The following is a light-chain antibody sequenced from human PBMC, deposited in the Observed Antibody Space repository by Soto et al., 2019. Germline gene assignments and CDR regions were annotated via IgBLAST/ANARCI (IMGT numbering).Light chain of an antibody. J-gene: IGKJ5*01. CDR2: AAS. CDR3: QQSSSSPIT. CDR1: QSVSSTY. Sequence: EIVLTQSPGTLSLSPGERATLSCRASQSVSSTYLAWYRQKPGQAPRLLMYAASSRANGIPDRFSGSGSGTDFTLTITKLEPEDVAVYYCQQSSSSPITFGQGTRLDIK. V-gene: IGKV3-20*01.